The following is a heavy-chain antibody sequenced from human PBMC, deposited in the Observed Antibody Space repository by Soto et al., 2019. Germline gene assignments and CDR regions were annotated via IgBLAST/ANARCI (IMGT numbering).Heavy chain of an antibody. Sequence: GGSLRLSCAASEFIFSGYGMHWVRQAPGKGLEWVAVIWSDGSNKYYADSVKGRFTISRDNSKNTLYLQMNSLRAEDTAVYYCARDNGYSGYDWGIDYWGQGT. CDR3: ARDNGYSGYDWGIDY. V-gene: IGHV3-33*01. D-gene: IGHD5-12*01. J-gene: IGHJ4*02. CDR2: IWSDGSNK. CDR1: EFIFSGYG.